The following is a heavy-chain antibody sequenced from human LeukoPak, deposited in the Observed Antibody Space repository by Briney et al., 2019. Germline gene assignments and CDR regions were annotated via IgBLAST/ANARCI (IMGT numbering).Heavy chain of an antibody. D-gene: IGHD3-16*01. V-gene: IGHV4-61*01. CDR3: ARVMITTTFYFDY. J-gene: IGHJ4*02. Sequence: SETLSLTCTVSGATVNSYRYHWSWIRQATGKGLEWSGYMYYSGRTNYNPTLKSRVTISVDTSKNQFSLNLSSVTAADTAVYYCARVMITTTFYFDYWGQGTLVTVAS. CDR2: MYYSGRT. CDR1: GATVNSYRYH.